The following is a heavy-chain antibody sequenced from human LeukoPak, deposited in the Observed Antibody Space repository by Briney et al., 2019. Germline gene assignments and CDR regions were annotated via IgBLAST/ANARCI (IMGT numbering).Heavy chain of an antibody. CDR2: IWYDGDNK. D-gene: IGHD3-22*01. V-gene: IGHV3-33*06. CDR3: AKARATYLYDTSGYSALDY. J-gene: IGHJ4*02. Sequence: GGSLRLSCAASRFTFSSYVMHWVRQVPGKGLEWVALIWYDGDNKYYSDSVKGRFTISRDNSKNTLYLQMNSLRAEDTAVYYCAKARATYLYDTSGYSALDYWGQGTLVTVSS. CDR1: RFTFSSYV.